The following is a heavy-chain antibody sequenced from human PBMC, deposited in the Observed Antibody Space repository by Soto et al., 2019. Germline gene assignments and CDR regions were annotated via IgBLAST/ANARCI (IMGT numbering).Heavy chain of an antibody. D-gene: IGHD4-17*01. J-gene: IGHJ2*01. CDR1: GYTFTSYD. CDR2: MNPNSGNT. Sequence: ASVKVSCKASGYTFTSYDINWVRQATGQGLEWMGWMNPNSGNTGYAQKFQGRVTMTRNTSISTAYMELSSLRSEDTAVYYCARTVAWDYGDYVYWYFDLWGRGILVTVSS. V-gene: IGHV1-8*01. CDR3: ARTVAWDYGDYVYWYFDL.